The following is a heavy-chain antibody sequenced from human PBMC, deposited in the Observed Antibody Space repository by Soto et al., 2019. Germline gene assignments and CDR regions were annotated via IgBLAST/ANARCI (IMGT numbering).Heavy chain of an antibody. V-gene: IGHV1-18*04. J-gene: IGHJ6*02. CDR3: ARVSSSIVVVPDYGMDV. CDR1: GYTFISHG. D-gene: IGHD2-15*01. Sequence: QVQLVQSGVEVKKPGASVKVSCKASGYTFISHGISWGRQAPGQGLEWMGWISGKNGNTHYAQKPQGRVTLTTDTSTSTAYMELRSVRSDDTAVYYCARVSSSIVVVPDYGMDVWGQGPTFTVSS. CDR2: ISGKNGNT.